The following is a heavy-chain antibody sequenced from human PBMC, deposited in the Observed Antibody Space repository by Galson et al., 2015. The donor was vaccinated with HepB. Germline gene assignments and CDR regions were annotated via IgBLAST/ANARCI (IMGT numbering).Heavy chain of an antibody. V-gene: IGHV1-46*01. CDR2: INPSGGSA. J-gene: IGHJ5*02. CDR1: GYTFTSYY. CDR3: ARDPTIFGVVIRSPRLFDP. D-gene: IGHD3-3*01. Sequence: SVKVSCKASGYTFTSYYMHWVRQAPGQGLEWMGIINPSGGSASYAQKFQGRVTMTRDTSTSTVYMELSSLRSEDTAVYYCARDPTIFGVVIRSPRLFDPWGQGTLVTVSS.